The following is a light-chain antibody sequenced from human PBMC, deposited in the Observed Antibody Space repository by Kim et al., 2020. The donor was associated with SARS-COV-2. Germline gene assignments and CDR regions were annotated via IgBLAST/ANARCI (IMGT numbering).Light chain of an antibody. CDR1: QSVSNN. CDR3: QQYNNWPPYT. CDR2: GAS. J-gene: IGKJ2*01. V-gene: IGKV3-15*01. Sequence: VSPGGRAPVSGRASQSVSNNLAWYQQKPGQAPRLLIYGASTRDTGIPARFSSSGSGTEFTLTNSSLQSEDFAVYYCQQYNNWPPYTFGQGTKLVI.